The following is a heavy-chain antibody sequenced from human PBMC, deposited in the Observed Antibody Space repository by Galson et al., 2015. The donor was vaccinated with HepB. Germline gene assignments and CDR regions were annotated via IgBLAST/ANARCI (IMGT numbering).Heavy chain of an antibody. V-gene: IGHV3-74*01. J-gene: IGHJ3*02. CDR2: INSDGSST. CDR3: ARDDWYGGAAFDI. CDR1: GFTFSSYW. D-gene: IGHD3-9*01. Sequence: SLRLSCAASGFTFSSYWMHWVRQAPGKGLVWVSRINSDGSSTNYADSVKGRFTISRDNAKNTLYVQMNSLRAEDTAVYYCARDDWYGGAAFDIWGQGTMVTVSS.